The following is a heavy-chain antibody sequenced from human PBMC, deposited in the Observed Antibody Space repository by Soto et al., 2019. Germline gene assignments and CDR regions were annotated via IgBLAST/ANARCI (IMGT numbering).Heavy chain of an antibody. CDR3: AKVDGYGGSGWYFDY. J-gene: IGHJ4*02. V-gene: IGHV3-23*01. D-gene: IGHD6-19*01. CDR2: ISGSGGST. Sequence: GGSLRLSCAASGFTFSSYAMSWVRQAPGKGLEWVSAISGSGGSTYYADSVKGRFTISRDNSKNTLYLQMNSRRAEDKAVYYCAKVDGYGGSGWYFDYWGQGTLVTVSS. CDR1: GFTFSSYA.